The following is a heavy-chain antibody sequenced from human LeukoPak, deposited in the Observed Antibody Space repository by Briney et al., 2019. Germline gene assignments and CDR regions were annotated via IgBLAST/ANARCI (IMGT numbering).Heavy chain of an antibody. CDR1: GFTFSNYA. CDR2: ISGSGDTT. D-gene: IGHD2-2*01. CDR3: AKLQRAIGVVPAAMGKKEIKYYYYMDV. Sequence: SGGSLRLSCAASGFTFSNYAMSWVRQAPGKGPEWVSGISGSGDTTYYADSVKGRFTISRDNSKNTLYLQMNSLRAADTAVYYCAKLQRAIGVVPAAMGKKEIKYYYYMDVWGKGTTVIVSS. J-gene: IGHJ6*03. V-gene: IGHV3-23*01.